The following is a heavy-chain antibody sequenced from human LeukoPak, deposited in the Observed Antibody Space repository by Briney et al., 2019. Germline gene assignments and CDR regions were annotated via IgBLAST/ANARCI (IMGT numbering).Heavy chain of an antibody. V-gene: IGHV3-7*01. D-gene: IGHD5-18*01. CDR2: IKQDGSES. J-gene: IGHJ4*02. CDR1: GFTFSSYW. Sequence: GGSLRLSCAASGFTFSSYWMSWVRQAPGKGLEWVANIKQDGSESYYVDSVKGRFTISRDNAKNSLYLQMNSLRAEDTAVYYCARDGGYSYVDYWGQGTLVTVSS. CDR3: ARDGGYSYVDY.